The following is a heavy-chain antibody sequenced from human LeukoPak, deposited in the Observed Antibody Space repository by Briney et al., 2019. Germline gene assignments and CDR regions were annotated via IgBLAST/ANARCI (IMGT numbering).Heavy chain of an antibody. V-gene: IGHV1-69*13. J-gene: IGHJ4*02. CDR2: IIPIFGTA. Sequence: SVKVSCKASGGTFSSYAISWVRQAPGQGLEWMGGIIPIFGTANYAQKFRGRVTITADESTSTAYMELSSLRSEDTAVYYCARTPPLGYCSGGSCHGGIDYWGQGTLVTVSS. CDR1: GGTFSSYA. D-gene: IGHD2-15*01. CDR3: ARTPPLGYCSGGSCHGGIDY.